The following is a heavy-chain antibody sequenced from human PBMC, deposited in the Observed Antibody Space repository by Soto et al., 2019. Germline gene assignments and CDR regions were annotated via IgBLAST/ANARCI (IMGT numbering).Heavy chain of an antibody. CDR1: GDRFLNYW. CDR3: ARSLSTTPIAAAGSYYYYGMDV. D-gene: IGHD6-13*01. Sequence: PGESLKISCKGSGDRFLNYWISWVRQMPGKGLEWMGRIDPSDSYTNYSPSFQGHVTISADKSISTAYLQWSSLKASDTAMYYCARSLSTTPIAAAGSYYYYGMDVWGQGTTVTVSS. V-gene: IGHV5-10-1*01. CDR2: IDPSDSYT. J-gene: IGHJ6*02.